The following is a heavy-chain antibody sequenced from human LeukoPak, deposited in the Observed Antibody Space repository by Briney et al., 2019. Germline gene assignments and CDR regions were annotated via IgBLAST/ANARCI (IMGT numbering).Heavy chain of an antibody. CDR2: ISYDGSNK. D-gene: IGHD2-8*01. Sequence: GGSLRLSCAASGVTFSSYGMHWVRQAPGKGLEWVAVISYDGSNKYYADSVKGRFTISRDNSKNTLYLQMNSLRAEDTAVYYCARLSSVSGYWGQGTLVTVSS. V-gene: IGHV3-30*03. CDR1: GVTFSSYG. J-gene: IGHJ4*02. CDR3: ARLSSVSGY.